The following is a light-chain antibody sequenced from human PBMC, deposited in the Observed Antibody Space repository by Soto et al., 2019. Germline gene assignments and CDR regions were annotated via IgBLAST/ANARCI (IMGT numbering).Light chain of an antibody. V-gene: IGKV1-12*01. Sequence: DIQMTQSPSSVSASVGDRVTITCRASRAIGNWLAWYQHKPGKAPTLLIYSASTFQSGVPSRFSGSGSGTDFTLTISSLHAEDSATYFCQQDNSFPYTFGQGTSLEI. J-gene: IGKJ2*01. CDR1: RAIGNW. CDR2: SAS. CDR3: QQDNSFPYT.